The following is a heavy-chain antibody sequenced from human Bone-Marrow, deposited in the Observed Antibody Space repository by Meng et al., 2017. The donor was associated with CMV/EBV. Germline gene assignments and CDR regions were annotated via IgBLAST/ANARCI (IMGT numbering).Heavy chain of an antibody. Sequence: GGSLRLSCTASGFTFGDYTLSWVRQAPGKGLEWVGFIRSKAYGGTTEYAASVKGRFTISRDDSKTIAYLQMNSLKTEDTAVYYCTTDLPAALDAFDIWGQGTMVTVS. V-gene: IGHV3-49*04. CDR2: IRSKAYGGTT. J-gene: IGHJ3*02. CDR3: TTDLPAALDAFDI. D-gene: IGHD2-2*01. CDR1: GFTFGDYT.